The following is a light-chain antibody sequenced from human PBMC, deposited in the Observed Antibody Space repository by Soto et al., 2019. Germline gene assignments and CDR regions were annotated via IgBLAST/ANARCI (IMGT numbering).Light chain of an antibody. V-gene: IGKV3-15*01. CDR3: QQYNEWPLWT. Sequence: EIVMTQSPATLSVSPGERATLSCRASQTISSNLAWYQQKPGQAPRLLIYGASTRATGTPARFSGSGSGTEFTLTISSLQSEDLAVYYCQQYNEWPLWTFGQGTKVDIK. CDR1: QTISSN. J-gene: IGKJ1*01. CDR2: GAS.